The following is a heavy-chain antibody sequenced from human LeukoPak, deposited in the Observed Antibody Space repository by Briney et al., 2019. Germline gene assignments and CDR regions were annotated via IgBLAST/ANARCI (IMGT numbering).Heavy chain of an antibody. Sequence: GGSLRLSCAASGFTFSSYAMSWVRQAPGKGLEWVSAISGSGGSTYYADSVKGRFAISRDNSKNTLYLQMNSLRAEDTAVYYCAKIRSGSTSVRGAFDIWGQGAMVTVSS. J-gene: IGHJ3*02. CDR3: AKIRSGSTSVRGAFDI. CDR2: ISGSGGST. V-gene: IGHV3-23*01. CDR1: GFTFSSYA. D-gene: IGHD2-2*01.